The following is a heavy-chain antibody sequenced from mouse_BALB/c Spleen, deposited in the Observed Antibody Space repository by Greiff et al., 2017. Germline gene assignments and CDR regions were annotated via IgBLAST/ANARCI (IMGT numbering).Heavy chain of an antibody. CDR2: INPYYGST. CDR3: AREDRDGSYYFDY. Sequence: EVKLQQTGPELVKPGASVKISCKASGYSFTDYIMLWVKQSHGKSLEWIGNINPYYGSTSYNLKFKGKATLTVDKSSSTAYMQLNSLTSEDSAVYYCAREDRDGSYYFDYWGQGTTLTVSS. CDR1: GYSFTDYI. D-gene: IGHD2-3*01. J-gene: IGHJ2*01. V-gene: IGHV1-39*01.